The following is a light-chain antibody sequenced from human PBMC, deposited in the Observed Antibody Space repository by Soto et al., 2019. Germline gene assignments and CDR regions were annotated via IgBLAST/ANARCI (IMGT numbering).Light chain of an antibody. CDR2: KGS. Sequence: DIQMTQSPSTLSASVGDRVTITCRASQSISSWLAWYQQKPGKAPNLLIYKGSSLESGVPSRFIGSGSGTDFTLTISSLQPHDFAPYYCQQYNSYSWTFGQGTKVEIK. V-gene: IGKV1-5*03. CDR3: QQYNSYSWT. J-gene: IGKJ1*01. CDR1: QSISSW.